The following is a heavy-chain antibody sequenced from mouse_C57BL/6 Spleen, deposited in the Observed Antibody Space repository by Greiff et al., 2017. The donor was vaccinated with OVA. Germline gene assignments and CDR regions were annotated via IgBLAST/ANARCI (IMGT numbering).Heavy chain of an antibody. Sequence: VQLKESGAELVRPGASVKLSCTASGFNIKDDYMHWVKQRPEQGLEWIGWIDPENGDTEYASKFQGKATITADTSSNTAYLQLSSLTSEDTAVYYCTTAYDYDEAYWGQGTLVTVSA. J-gene: IGHJ3*01. D-gene: IGHD2-4*01. CDR3: TTAYDYDEAY. CDR2: IDPENGDT. CDR1: GFNIKDDY. V-gene: IGHV14-4*01.